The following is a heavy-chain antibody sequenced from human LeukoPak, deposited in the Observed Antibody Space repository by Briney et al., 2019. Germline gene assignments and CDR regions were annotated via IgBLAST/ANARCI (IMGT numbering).Heavy chain of an antibody. CDR3: ASGGLRSHFDY. D-gene: IGHD4-17*01. V-gene: IGHV3-53*01. J-gene: IGHJ4*02. Sequence: GGSLRLSCAASGFTVSSNYMSWVRQAPGKGLEWVSVIYSGGSAYYADSVRGRFTISRDNSKNTLYLQMNSLRAEDTAVYYCASGGLRSHFDYWGQGTLVTVSS. CDR2: IYSGGSA. CDR1: GFTVSSNY.